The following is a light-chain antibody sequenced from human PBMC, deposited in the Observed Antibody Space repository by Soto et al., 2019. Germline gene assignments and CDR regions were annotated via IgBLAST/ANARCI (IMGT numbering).Light chain of an antibody. V-gene: IGKV3-20*01. CDR2: GAS. CDR1: QSVSSSY. Sequence: EIVLTQSPGTVSLSPGERATLSCRASQSVSSSYLAWYQQKPGQAPRRLIYGASTRATGIPDRFSGSVSGTDFTITISRLEPEDCAVYYCQQYGSSQWAFGQGTKVEIK. J-gene: IGKJ1*01. CDR3: QQYGSSQWA.